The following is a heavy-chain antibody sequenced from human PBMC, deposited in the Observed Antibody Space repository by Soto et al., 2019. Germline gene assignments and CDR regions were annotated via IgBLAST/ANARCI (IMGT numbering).Heavy chain of an antibody. CDR2: IWYDGSNK. V-gene: IGHV3-33*01. D-gene: IGHD3-9*01. CDR3: ARDRHYDILTGYYTAKGDAFDI. Sequence: GGSLRLSCAASGFTFSSYGMHRVRQAPGKGLEWVAVIWYDGSNKYYADSVKGRSTISRDNSKNTLYLQMNSLRAEDTAVYYCARDRHYDILTGYYTAKGDAFDIWGQGTMVTVSS. J-gene: IGHJ3*02. CDR1: GFTFSSYG.